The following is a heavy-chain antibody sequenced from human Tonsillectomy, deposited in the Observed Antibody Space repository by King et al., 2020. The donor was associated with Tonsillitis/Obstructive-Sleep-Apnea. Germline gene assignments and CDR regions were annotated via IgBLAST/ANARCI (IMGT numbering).Heavy chain of an antibody. D-gene: IGHD3-3*01. CDR3: ARGWDYEFWGVYWEVDV. V-gene: IGHV3-48*03. CDR2: ISTSGNTI. Sequence: VQLVESGGGLVQPGGSLRLSCAASGFTFSRFEMNWVRQAPGKGLEWVSYISTSGNTIFYRDSVKGRFTISRDNAENSLYLQMNSLRAEDTAVYYCARGWDYEFWGVYWEVDVWGKGTTVTVSS. J-gene: IGHJ6*04. CDR1: GFTFSRFE.